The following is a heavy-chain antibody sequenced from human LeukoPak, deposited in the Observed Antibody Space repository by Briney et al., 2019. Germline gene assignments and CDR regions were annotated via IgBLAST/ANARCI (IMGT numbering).Heavy chain of an antibody. CDR1: GGTFSSYA. D-gene: IGHD6-13*01. CDR3: ARTGYSSSWYLYYYYGMDV. Sequence: GASVKVSCKASGGTFSSYAISWVRQAPGQGLKWMGRIIPFLGIANYAQKFQGRVTITADKSTSTAYMELSSLRSEDTAVYYCARTGYSSSWYLYYYYGMDVWGQGTTVTVSS. V-gene: IGHV1-69*04. CDR2: IIPFLGIA. J-gene: IGHJ6*02.